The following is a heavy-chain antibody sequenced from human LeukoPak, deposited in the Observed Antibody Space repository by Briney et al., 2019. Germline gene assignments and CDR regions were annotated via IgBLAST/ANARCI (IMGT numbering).Heavy chain of an antibody. J-gene: IGHJ6*03. CDR2: INHSGST. CDR1: GGSFSGYY. CDR3: ARVVFWSGYQYYYYYYYMDV. D-gene: IGHD3-3*01. Sequence: SETLSLTCAVYGGSFSGYYWSWIRQPPGKGLEWIGEINHSGSTNYNPSLKSRVTISVDTSKNQFSLKLSSVTAADTAVYYCARVVFWSGYQYYYYYYYMDVWGKGTTVTVSS. V-gene: IGHV4-34*01.